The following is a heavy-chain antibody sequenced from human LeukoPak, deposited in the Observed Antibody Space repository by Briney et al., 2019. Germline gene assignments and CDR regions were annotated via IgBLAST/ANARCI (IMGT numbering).Heavy chain of an antibody. V-gene: IGHV4-4*07. CDR2: IYASGST. J-gene: IGHJ3*02. Sequence: KPWETLSLTCTVSGGSISSYYWSWIRQPAGKGLEWIGRIYASGSTNYNPSLKSRVTMSVDTSKNQFSLKLTSVTAADTAVYYCAREYSSSSGKHTSDIWGQGTMVTVSS. CDR3: AREYSSSSGKHTSDI. CDR1: GGSISSYY. D-gene: IGHD6-6*01.